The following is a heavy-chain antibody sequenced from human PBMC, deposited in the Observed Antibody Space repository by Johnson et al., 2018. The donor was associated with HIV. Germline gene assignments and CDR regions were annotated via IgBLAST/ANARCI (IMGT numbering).Heavy chain of an antibody. CDR2: ITGSGGST. CDR3: AKDEQWLNDAFEI. V-gene: IGHV3-23*04. J-gene: IGHJ3*02. D-gene: IGHD6-19*01. CDR1: AFTFSSYA. Sequence: VQLVESGGGLVQPGGSLRLSCAASAFTFSSYAMSWVRQAPGKGLEWVSIITGSGGSTYYADSVKGRFTISRDNSENTLYLQMNSLRAEDTAVYYCAKDEQWLNDAFEIWCQGTMVTVSS.